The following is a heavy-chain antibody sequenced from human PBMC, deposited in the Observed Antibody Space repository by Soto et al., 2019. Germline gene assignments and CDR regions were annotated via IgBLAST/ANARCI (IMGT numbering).Heavy chain of an antibody. Sequence: PGGSLRLSCAASGFSFSNYNMNWVRQAPGKGLEWVAHITDGLTKHYADSVKGRFTISRDNSKKTLYVQMNSLRAEDTAVYYCAKMSDFWSGSPTYHFDYWGQGTQVTVSS. J-gene: IGHJ4*02. V-gene: IGHV3-23*01. CDR3: AKMSDFWSGSPTYHFDY. CDR1: GFSFSNYN. CDR2: ITDGLTK. D-gene: IGHD3-3*01.